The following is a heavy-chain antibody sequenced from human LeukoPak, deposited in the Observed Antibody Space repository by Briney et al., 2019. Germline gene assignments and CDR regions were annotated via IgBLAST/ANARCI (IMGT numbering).Heavy chain of an antibody. CDR1: GVSISSNSYY. V-gene: IGHV4-39*01. CDR2: ISYTGST. CDR3: ARRCFGVAPWYLDY. D-gene: IGHD3-3*01. J-gene: IGHJ4*02. Sequence: SETLSLTCTVSGVSISSNSYYWVWIRQPPGKGLEWIRSISYTGSTYSSPSIKSPVTLSVDTSKNQFFLKLSSMTAAGTAVYYCARRCFGVAPWYLDYWGPGTLVTVSS.